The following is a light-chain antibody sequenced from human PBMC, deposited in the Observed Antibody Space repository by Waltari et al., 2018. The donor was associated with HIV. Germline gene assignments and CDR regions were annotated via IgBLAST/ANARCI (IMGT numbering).Light chain of an antibody. CDR3: QSYDSRQSGFWV. V-gene: IGLV1-40*01. J-gene: IGLJ3*02. CDR1: SPNIGAGYD. Sequence: QSVLTQPPSVSGAPGQRVTISCTGSSPNIGAGYDVHWYQQLPGTAPKLLIYGNTNRPSGVSDRFSGSKSGTSAFLAITGLQAEDEADYYCQSYDSRQSGFWVFGGGTTLTVL. CDR2: GNT.